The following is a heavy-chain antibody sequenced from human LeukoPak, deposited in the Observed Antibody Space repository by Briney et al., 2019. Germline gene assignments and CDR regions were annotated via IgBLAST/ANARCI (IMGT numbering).Heavy chain of an antibody. CDR1: GFTFSSYS. J-gene: IGHJ4*02. CDR3: AKALPMWGSAFDY. D-gene: IGHD3-10*01. V-gene: IGHV3-48*01. Sequence: GGSLRLSCAASGFTFSSYSMNRVRQAPGKGLEWVSYISSSSSTIYYADSVKGRFTISRDNSKNTLYLQMNSLRAEDTAVYYCAKALPMWGSAFDYWGQGTLVTVSS. CDR2: ISSSSSTI.